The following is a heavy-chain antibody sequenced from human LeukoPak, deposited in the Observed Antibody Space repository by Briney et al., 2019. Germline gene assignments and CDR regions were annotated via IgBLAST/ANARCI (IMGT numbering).Heavy chain of an antibody. Sequence: GGSLRLSCAASGFTFSSYWMHWVRQAPGKGLVWVSHVNNDGSRTTYADSVKGRFTVSRDNAKNTLYLQMNTLRAEDTAVYYCVRSGFCSGADCRGAFDVWGQGTMVTVSS. D-gene: IGHD2-15*01. J-gene: IGHJ3*01. CDR2: VNNDGSRT. CDR3: VRSGFCSGADCRGAFDV. V-gene: IGHV3-74*01. CDR1: GFTFSSYW.